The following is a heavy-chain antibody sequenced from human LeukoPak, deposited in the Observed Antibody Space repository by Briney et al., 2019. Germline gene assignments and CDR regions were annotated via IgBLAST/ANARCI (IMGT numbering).Heavy chain of an antibody. CDR1: GESFSGYY. Sequence: SETLSLTCAVYGESFSGYYWSWIRQPPGKGLEWIGEINHSGSTNYNPSLKSRVTISVDTSKNQFSLKLSSVTAADTAVYYCARGHRYSYGGFSDYWGQGTLVTVSS. V-gene: IGHV4-34*01. D-gene: IGHD5-18*01. CDR2: INHSGST. CDR3: ARGHRYSYGGFSDY. J-gene: IGHJ4*02.